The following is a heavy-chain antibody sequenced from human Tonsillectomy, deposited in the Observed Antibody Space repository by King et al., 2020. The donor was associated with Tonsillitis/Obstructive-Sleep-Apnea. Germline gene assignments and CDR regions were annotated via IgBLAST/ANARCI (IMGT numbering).Heavy chain of an antibody. J-gene: IGHJ5*02. Sequence: VQLVESGGGLVQPGRSLRLSCTASGFTFGDYAMSWVRQAPGKGLEWVGFIRSKAYGGTTEYAASVKGRFTISRDDSKSIAYLQMNSLKTEDTAVYYCTRGAHGVVTADIGWFDPWGQGTLVTVSS. D-gene: IGHD2-21*02. CDR3: TRGAHGVVTADIGWFDP. CDR1: GFTFGDYA. CDR2: IRSKAYGGTT. V-gene: IGHV3-49*04.